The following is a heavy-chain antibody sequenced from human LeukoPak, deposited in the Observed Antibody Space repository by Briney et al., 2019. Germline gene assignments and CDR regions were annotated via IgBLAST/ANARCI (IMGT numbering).Heavy chain of an antibody. Sequence: ASVKVSCKASGYTFTGYYMHWVRQAPGQGLEWMGWINPNSGGTNYAQKLQGRVTMTTDTSTSTAYMELRSLRSDDTAVYYCARGMTGYSPFDYWGQGTLVTVSS. J-gene: IGHJ4*02. D-gene: IGHD3-9*01. CDR3: ARGMTGYSPFDY. CDR1: GYTFTGYY. V-gene: IGHV1-2*02. CDR2: INPNSGGT.